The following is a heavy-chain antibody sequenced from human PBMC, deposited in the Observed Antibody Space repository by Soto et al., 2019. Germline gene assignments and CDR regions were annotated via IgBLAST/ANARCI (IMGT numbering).Heavy chain of an antibody. V-gene: IGHV4-31*03. J-gene: IGHJ3*02. CDR3: ASTGWRYCTNGVCSDAFDI. D-gene: IGHD2-8*01. CDR1: GGTISSGGYY. CDR2: IYYRGST. Sequence: SETLSLTCTVSGGTISSGGYYWTWIRQHPGKGLELIRYIYYRGSTYYDPSLKSRVTISVDTSKNQFSLKLSSVTAADTAVYYCASTGWRYCTNGVCSDAFDIWGQGTMVTVSS.